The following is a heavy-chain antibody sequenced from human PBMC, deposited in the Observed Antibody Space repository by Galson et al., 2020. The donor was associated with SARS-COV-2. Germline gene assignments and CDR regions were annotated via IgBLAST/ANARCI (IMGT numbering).Heavy chain of an antibody. CDR2: ISSDGSNS. CDR3: ARGGEWELPYYVDY. J-gene: IGHJ4*02. D-gene: IGHD1-26*01. CDR1: EFTISNYV. Sequence: GGSLRLSCAASEFTISNYVMHWVRQAPGKGPEWVAVISSDGSNSFYADSLKGRFTISRDNSKSTLYLQMNSLRAEDTAVYYCARGGEWELPYYVDYWGQGTLVTVSS. V-gene: IGHV3-30*04.